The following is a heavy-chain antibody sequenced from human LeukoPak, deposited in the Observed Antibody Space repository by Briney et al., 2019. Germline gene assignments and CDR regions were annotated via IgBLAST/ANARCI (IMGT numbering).Heavy chain of an antibody. D-gene: IGHD4-17*01. Sequence: GGSLRLSCAASGFTFSSYAMSWVRQAPGKGLERVSAISGSGGSTYYADSVKGRFTISRDNSKNTLYLQMNSLRAEDTAVYYCAKDQDYGDYVFQHWGQGTLVTVSS. CDR2: ISGSGGST. V-gene: IGHV3-23*01. CDR1: GFTFSSYA. J-gene: IGHJ1*01. CDR3: AKDQDYGDYVFQH.